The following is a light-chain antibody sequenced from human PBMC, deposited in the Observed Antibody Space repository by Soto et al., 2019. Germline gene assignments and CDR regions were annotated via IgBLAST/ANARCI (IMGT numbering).Light chain of an antibody. J-gene: IGKJ1*01. Sequence: DIVMTQSPESLAVSLGERAIINCKSSQSVLYSSNNKNYLAWYQQKPGQPPKLLIYWASTRESGVPDRFSGSGSGTDFTLTISSLQAEDVAVYYCQQYYDTPSTFGQGTKVEIK. CDR3: QQYYDTPST. CDR2: WAS. V-gene: IGKV4-1*01. CDR1: QSVLYSSNNKNY.